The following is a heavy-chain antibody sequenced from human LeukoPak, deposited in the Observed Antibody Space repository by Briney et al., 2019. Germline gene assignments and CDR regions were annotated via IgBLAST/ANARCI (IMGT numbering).Heavy chain of an antibody. D-gene: IGHD4-4*01. CDR3: STEAVVTVTGFDS. CDR1: GFTFSTYS. CDR2: ISNDGNMI. J-gene: IGHJ4*02. V-gene: IGHV3-30-3*01. Sequence: PGGSLRLSCAASGFTFSTYSMHWVRQAPGKGLDWAAVISNDGNMIYYADSVKGRFTISRDNSKKKLYLQMNSLRAEDTAVYYCSTEAVVTVTGFDSWGQGTLVTVSS.